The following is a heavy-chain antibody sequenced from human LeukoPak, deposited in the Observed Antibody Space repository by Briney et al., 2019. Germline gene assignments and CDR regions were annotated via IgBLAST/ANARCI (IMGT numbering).Heavy chain of an antibody. D-gene: IGHD2-15*01. J-gene: IGHJ4*02. V-gene: IGHV3-48*03. CDR3: AREVVFDYFDC. CDR1: GFTFSGYE. Sequence: GGSLRLSCAASGFTFSGYEMNWVRQAPGKGLEWLSFISSSGRTTYYADSVKGRFTISRDNAENSLDLRMNSLSPEDTAVYYCAREVVFDYFDCWGQGTLVTVSS. CDR2: ISSSGRTT.